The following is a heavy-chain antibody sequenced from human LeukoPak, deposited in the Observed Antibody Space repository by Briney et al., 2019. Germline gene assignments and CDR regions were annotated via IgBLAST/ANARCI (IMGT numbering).Heavy chain of an antibody. CDR1: GFTFSSYA. Sequence: GGSLRLSCAASGFTFSSYAMSWVRQAPGKGLEWVSAISGSGGSTYYADSVKGRFTISRDNARNSLYLQMNSLRAEDTAVYYCARDRGWLQHDYWGQGTLVTVSS. V-gene: IGHV3-23*01. J-gene: IGHJ4*02. CDR2: ISGSGGST. CDR3: ARDRGWLQHDY. D-gene: IGHD5-24*01.